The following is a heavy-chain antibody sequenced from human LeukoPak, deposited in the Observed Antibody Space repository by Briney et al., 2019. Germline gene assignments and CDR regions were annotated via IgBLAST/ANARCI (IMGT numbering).Heavy chain of an antibody. J-gene: IGHJ4*02. CDR3: ATCLWLRCPFDY. Sequence: GGSLRLSCKGSGYTFSSYWIGWVRQMPGKGLEWMGIIYPGDSDTRYSPSFQGQVTISADKSISTAYLQWSSLKASDTAMYYCATCLWLRCPFDYWGQGTLVTVSS. V-gene: IGHV5-51*01. D-gene: IGHD5-12*01. CDR1: GYTFSSYW. CDR2: IYPGDSDT.